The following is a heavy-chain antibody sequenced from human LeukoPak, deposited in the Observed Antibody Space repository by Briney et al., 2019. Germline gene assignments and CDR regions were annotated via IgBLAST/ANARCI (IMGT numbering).Heavy chain of an antibody. D-gene: IGHD2-2*01. Sequence: SVKVSCKASGGTFSSYAISWVRQAPGQGLEWMGRIIPILGIANYAQKFQGRVTITADKSTSTAYMELRSLRSDDTAVYYCVRDRCSSTSCYLLAPLGSSPDTFDIWGQGTMVTVSS. CDR2: IIPILGIA. CDR3: VRDRCSSTSCYLLAPLGSSPDTFDI. J-gene: IGHJ3*02. V-gene: IGHV1-69*04. CDR1: GGTFSSYA.